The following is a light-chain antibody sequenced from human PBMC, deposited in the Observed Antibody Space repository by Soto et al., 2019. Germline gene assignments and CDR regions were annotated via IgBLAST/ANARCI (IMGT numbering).Light chain of an antibody. CDR1: QSVSSY. CDR2: DAS. V-gene: IGKV3-11*01. J-gene: IGKJ5*01. Sequence: IVLTQSPATPALSPGERATLSCRASQSVSSYLAWYQQKPGQAPRLLIYDASNRATGIPARFSGSGSGTDFTLTISSLEPEEFAVYYCPQRSNWPSITFGQGTRVEIK. CDR3: PQRSNWPSIT.